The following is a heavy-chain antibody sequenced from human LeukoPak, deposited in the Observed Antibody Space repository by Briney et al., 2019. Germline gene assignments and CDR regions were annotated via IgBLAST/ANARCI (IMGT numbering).Heavy chain of an antibody. Sequence: GGSLRLSCAASGFTFSTYAMHWVRQAPGKGLEWVAVISYDGSSKYYADSVKGRFTISRDNAKNSLYLQLNSLRAEDTAVYYCARDSHYGYSSSWYHLVHIDYWGQGTLVTVSS. D-gene: IGHD6-13*01. J-gene: IGHJ4*02. V-gene: IGHV3-30*04. CDR3: ARDSHYGYSSSWYHLVHIDY. CDR2: ISYDGSSK. CDR1: GFTFSTYA.